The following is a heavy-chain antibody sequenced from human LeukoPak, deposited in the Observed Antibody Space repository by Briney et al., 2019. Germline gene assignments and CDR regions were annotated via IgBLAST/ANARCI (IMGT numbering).Heavy chain of an antibody. V-gene: IGHV5-51*01. CDR1: GYSFTSYW. J-gene: IGHJ4*02. CDR2: IYPGDSDT. Sequence: GESLKVSCKGSGYSFTSYWIGWVRQMPGKGLEWMGIIYPGDSDTRYSPSFQGQVTISADKSISTAYLQWSSLKASDTAMYYCAITRTTGTTGFDYWGQGTLVTVSS. D-gene: IGHD1-1*01. CDR3: AITRTTGTTGFDY.